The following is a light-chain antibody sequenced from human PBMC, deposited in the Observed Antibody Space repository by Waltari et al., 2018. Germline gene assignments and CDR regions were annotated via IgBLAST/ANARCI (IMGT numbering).Light chain of an antibody. CDR3: MQALQTPLT. V-gene: IGKV2-28*01. J-gene: IGKJ4*01. CDR2: LGS. Sequence: DIVMTQSPLSLPVTPGEPASISCRSSQSLLHSNGYNYLDWYLQKPGQSPKLLFYLGSNRASGVPDRFSGSGSGTDFTLKISRVEAEDVGVYYCMQALQTPLTFGGGTKVEIK. CDR1: QSLLHSNGYNY.